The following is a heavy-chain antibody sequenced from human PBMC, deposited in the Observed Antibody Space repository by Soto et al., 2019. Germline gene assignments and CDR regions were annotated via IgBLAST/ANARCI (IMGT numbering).Heavy chain of an antibody. Sequence: ETLSLTCNVSGGSIFSSDYFWGWIRQAHGKGLELIGSMSYSGSTLHNPSLRSRVTISVDMSRNQFSLKLNSVTAADTAVYYCARGSMVRGPTPFDYWGQGTLVTVSS. J-gene: IGHJ4*02. CDR1: GGSIFSSDYF. CDR2: MSYSGST. CDR3: ARGSMVRGPTPFDY. V-gene: IGHV4-39*07. D-gene: IGHD3-10*01.